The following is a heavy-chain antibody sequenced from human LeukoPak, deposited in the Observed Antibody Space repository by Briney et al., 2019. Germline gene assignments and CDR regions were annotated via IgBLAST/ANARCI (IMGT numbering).Heavy chain of an antibody. CDR2: IYYTGST. V-gene: IGHV4-39*07. CDR3: VRSKWSSYNWFDP. CDR1: GGSISTSNYY. D-gene: IGHD2-15*01. Sequence: PSETLSLTCTVSGGSISTSNYYWGWIRQPPGKGLEWIGSIYYTGSTYYNPSLKSRVTISLDTSNNQFSLRLNSVTAADTAVYFCVRSKWSSYNWFDPWGQGTLVTVSS. J-gene: IGHJ5*02.